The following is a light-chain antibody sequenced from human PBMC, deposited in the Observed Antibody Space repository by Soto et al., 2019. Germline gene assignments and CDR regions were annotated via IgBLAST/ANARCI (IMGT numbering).Light chain of an antibody. CDR3: MQGISFT. CDR2: KVS. J-gene: IGKJ1*01. CDR1: QSLVYSDGITY. Sequence: IVLTQSPLSLSVTLGQPASISCRSSQSLVYSDGITYLNWFHQRPGQSPRRLIHKVSNRDSGVPDRFSGSGSDTDFTLSISRVEADDVGVFYCMQGISFTFGQGTRVEIK. V-gene: IGKV2-30*01.